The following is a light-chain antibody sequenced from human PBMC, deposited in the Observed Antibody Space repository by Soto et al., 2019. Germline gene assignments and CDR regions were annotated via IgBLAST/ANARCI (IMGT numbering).Light chain of an antibody. J-gene: IGLJ1*01. V-gene: IGLV1-51*01. CDR1: SSNIGNNY. Sequence: QSVLTQPPSVSAAPGQKVTISCSGSSSNIGNNYVSWYQQLPGTAPKPLIYDNNKRPSGIPDRFSGSKSGTSATLGITGLQTGDEADYYCGTWDSSLSVFYVFGTGTKVTV. CDR3: GTWDSSLSVFYV. CDR2: DNN.